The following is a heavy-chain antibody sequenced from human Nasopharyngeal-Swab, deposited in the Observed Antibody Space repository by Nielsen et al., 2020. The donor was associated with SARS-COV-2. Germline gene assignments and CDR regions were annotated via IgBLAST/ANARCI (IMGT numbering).Heavy chain of an antibody. J-gene: IGHJ6*02. V-gene: IGHV3-21*01. Sequence: GGSLRLSCAASGFTFSSYSMNWVRQAPGKGLEWVSSISSSSSYICYADSVKGRFTISRDNAKNSLYLQMNSLRAEDTAVYYCARGQYCSSTSCYARGYYYYYGMDVWGQGTTVTVSS. CDR2: ISSSSSYI. D-gene: IGHD2-2*01. CDR1: GFTFSSYS. CDR3: ARGQYCSSTSCYARGYYYYYGMDV.